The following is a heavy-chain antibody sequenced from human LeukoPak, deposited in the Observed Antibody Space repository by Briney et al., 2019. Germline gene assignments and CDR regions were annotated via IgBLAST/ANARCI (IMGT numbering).Heavy chain of an antibody. CDR2: ISYDGSNK. CDR3: ARELLRLGELGYGMDV. CDR1: GFTFSSYA. Sequence: PGRSLRLSCAASGFTFSSYAMHWVRQAPGKGLEWVAVISYDGSNKYYADSVKGRFTISRDNSKNTLYLQMNSLRAEDTAVYYCARELLRLGELGYGMDVWGQGTTVTVSS. J-gene: IGHJ6*02. D-gene: IGHD3-16*01. V-gene: IGHV3-30-3*01.